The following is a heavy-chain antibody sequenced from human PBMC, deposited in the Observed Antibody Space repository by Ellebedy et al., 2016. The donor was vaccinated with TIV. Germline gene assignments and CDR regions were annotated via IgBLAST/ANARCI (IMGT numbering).Heavy chain of an antibody. D-gene: IGHD2-15*01. CDR2: ISAYNGNT. J-gene: IGHJ6*02. Sequence: AASVKVSCKASGYTFTSYGISWVRQAPGQGLEWMGWISAYNGNTNYAQKLQGRVTMSTDTSTSTAYMELRSLRSEDTAVYYCARDFYCSGGSCYSRLYGMDVWGQGTTVTVSS. CDR1: GYTFTSYG. CDR3: ARDFYCSGGSCYSRLYGMDV. V-gene: IGHV1-18*01.